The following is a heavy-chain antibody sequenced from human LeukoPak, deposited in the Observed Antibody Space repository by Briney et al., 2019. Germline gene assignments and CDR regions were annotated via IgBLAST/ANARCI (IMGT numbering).Heavy chain of an antibody. CDR3: AKVPDIGGSYYYYYMDV. D-gene: IGHD3-9*01. V-gene: IGHV3-30*02. CDR2: IRYDGSNK. J-gene: IGHJ6*03. CDR1: GFTFSSYG. Sequence: GGSLRLSCAASGFTFSSYGMHWVRQAPGKGLEWVAFIRYDGSNKYYADSVKGRFTISRDNSKNTLYLQMNSLRAEDTAVYYCAKVPDIGGSYYYYYMDVWGKGTTVTVSS.